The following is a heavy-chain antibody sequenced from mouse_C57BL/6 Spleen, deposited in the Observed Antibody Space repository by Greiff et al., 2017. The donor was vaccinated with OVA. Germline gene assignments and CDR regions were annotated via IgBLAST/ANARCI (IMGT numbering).Heavy chain of an antibody. V-gene: IGHV1-69*01. Sequence: VQLQQPGAELVMPGASVKLSCKASGYTFTSYWMHWVKQRPGQGLEWIGEIDPSDSYTNYNQKFKGKSTLTVDKSSSTAYMQLSSLTSEDSAVYYCARYGTIVTTLDYWGQGTTLTVSS. J-gene: IGHJ2*01. CDR3: ARYGTIVTTLDY. CDR1: GYTFTSYW. CDR2: IDPSDSYT. D-gene: IGHD2-5*01.